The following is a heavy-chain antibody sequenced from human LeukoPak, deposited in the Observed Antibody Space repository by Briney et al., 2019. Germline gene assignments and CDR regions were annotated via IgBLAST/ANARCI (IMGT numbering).Heavy chain of an antibody. V-gene: IGHV3-23*01. CDR2: IDTDGDT. Sequence: GGSLRLSCAASGFTFSGYVMTWVRQAPGKGLEWVSTIDTDGDTYYAASVKGRFTISRDNSKNTLYLQMNSLRAEDTAVYYCAKDRIGGGVEDYWGQGTLVTVSS. J-gene: IGHJ4*02. CDR1: GFTFSGYV. CDR3: AKDRIGGGVEDY. D-gene: IGHD4-23*01.